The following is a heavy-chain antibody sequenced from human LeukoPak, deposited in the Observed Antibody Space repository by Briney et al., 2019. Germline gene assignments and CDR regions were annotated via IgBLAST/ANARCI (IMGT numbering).Heavy chain of an antibody. J-gene: IGHJ4*02. V-gene: IGHV3-30*18. CDR2: ISYDGNYK. D-gene: IGHD3-10*01. Sequence: GGSLRLSCAASGFTFSDYGMHWVRQAPGKVLEWMAVISYDGNYKFYADSVKGRFTISRDNSKNTLYLQMNSLRAEDTAVYYCGKLGLKHNYGSFDYWGQGTLVTVSS. CDR1: GFTFSDYG. CDR3: GKLGLKHNYGSFDY.